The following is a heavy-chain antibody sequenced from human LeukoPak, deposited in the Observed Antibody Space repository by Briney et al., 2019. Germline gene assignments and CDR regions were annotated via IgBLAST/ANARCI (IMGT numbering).Heavy chain of an antibody. J-gene: IGHJ4*02. CDR1: GFTFSSYE. Sequence: GGSLRLSCGASGFTFSSYEMNWVRQAPGKGLEWVSYISSSGSTIYYADSVKGRFTISRDNAKNSLYLQMNSLRAEDTAVYYCATDDRDGYNWAWFDYWGQGTLVTVSS. V-gene: IGHV3-48*03. CDR2: ISSSGSTI. CDR3: ATDDRDGYNWAWFDY. D-gene: IGHD5-24*01.